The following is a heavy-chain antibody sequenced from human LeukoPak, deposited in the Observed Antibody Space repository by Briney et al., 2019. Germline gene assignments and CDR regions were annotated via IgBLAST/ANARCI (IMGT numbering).Heavy chain of an antibody. CDR1: GGSISSYY. D-gene: IGHD6-13*01. CDR3: ARVFIAAAEGDAFDI. V-gene: IGHV4-4*07. Sequence: PSETLSLTCTVSGGSISSYYWSWIRQPAGKGLEWIGRIYTSGSTNYNPSLKSRVTISVDTSKNQFSLKLSSVTAADTAVYYCARVFIAAAEGDAFDIWGQGTMVTVSS. J-gene: IGHJ3*02. CDR2: IYTSGST.